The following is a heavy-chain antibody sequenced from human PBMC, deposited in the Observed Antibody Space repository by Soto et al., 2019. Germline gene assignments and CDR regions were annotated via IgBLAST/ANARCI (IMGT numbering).Heavy chain of an antibody. CDR2: IYYSGST. D-gene: IGHD1-26*01. CDR1: GGSISSYY. V-gene: IGHV4-59*08. Sequence: PSETLSLTCTVSGGSISSYYWSWIRQPPGKGLEWIGYIYYSGSTNYNPSLKSRVTISVDTSKNQFSLKLSSVTAADTAVYYCARTIVGATIAYFDYWGQGTLVTVSS. CDR3: ARTIVGATIAYFDY. J-gene: IGHJ4*02.